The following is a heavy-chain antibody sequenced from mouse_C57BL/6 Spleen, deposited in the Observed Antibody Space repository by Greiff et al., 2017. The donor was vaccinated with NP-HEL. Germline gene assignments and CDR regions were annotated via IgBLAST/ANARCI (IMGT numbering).Heavy chain of an antibody. Sequence: EVHLVESGPGLVKPSQSLSLTCSVTGYSITSGYYWNWIRQFPGNKLEWMGYISYDGSNNYNPSLKNRISITRDTSKNQFFLKLNSVTTEDTATYYCARDQNYGSRFDYWGQGTTLTVSS. CDR1: GYSITSGYY. D-gene: IGHD1-1*01. CDR3: ARDQNYGSRFDY. V-gene: IGHV3-6*01. J-gene: IGHJ2*01. CDR2: ISYDGSN.